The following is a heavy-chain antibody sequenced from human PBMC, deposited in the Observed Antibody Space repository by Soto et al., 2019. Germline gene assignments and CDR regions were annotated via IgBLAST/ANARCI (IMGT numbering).Heavy chain of an antibody. Sequence: GASVKVSCKASGGTFSSYAISWVRQAPGQRLEWMGGIIPIFGTANYAQKFQGRVTITADESTSTAYMELSSLRSEDTAVYYCARSLDYDILTGYYPPSYYYGMDVWGQGTTVTVSS. J-gene: IGHJ6*02. D-gene: IGHD3-9*01. CDR3: ARSLDYDILTGYYPPSYYYGMDV. CDR2: IIPIFGTA. CDR1: GGTFSSYA. V-gene: IGHV1-69*13.